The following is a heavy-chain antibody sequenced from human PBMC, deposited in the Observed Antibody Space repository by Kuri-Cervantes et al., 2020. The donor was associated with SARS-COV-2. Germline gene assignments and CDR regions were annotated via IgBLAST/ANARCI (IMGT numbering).Heavy chain of an antibody. CDR3: ARHYGSGGYSFMHV. Sequence: GESLKISCAASGFIFSDSYMSWVRQAPGKGLEWVSYISSSSSYSYYADSVKGRFTTSRDNAKNSLYLQMNSLRAEDTAVYYCARHYGSGGYSFMHVWGKGTPVTVSS. CDR1: GFIFSDSY. D-gene: IGHD3-10*01. J-gene: IGHJ6*03. CDR2: ISSSSSYS. V-gene: IGHV3-11*06.